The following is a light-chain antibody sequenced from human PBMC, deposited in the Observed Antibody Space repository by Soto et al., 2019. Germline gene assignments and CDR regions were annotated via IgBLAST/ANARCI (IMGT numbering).Light chain of an antibody. Sequence: DVQMTQSPSSLSAFVGDRVTITCRASQGIAPYLAWFQQKPGKVPKLLIYATSTLQSGVPSRFSGSGSGTEFTLTISSLQSEDFAVYFCQQYNKWPPWTFGQGTKVEIK. CDR2: ATS. V-gene: IGKV1-27*01. CDR1: QGIAPY. CDR3: QQYNKWPPWT. J-gene: IGKJ1*01.